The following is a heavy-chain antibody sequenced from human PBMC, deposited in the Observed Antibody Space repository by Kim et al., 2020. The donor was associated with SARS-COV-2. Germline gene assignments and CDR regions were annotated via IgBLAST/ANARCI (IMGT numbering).Heavy chain of an antibody. CDR3: ARWGGTMDSGYFSDY. J-gene: IGHJ4*02. D-gene: IGHD3-22*01. V-gene: IGHV3-33*01. Sequence: ADSVRGRLTISRDNSKNTLFLEMQSLRDDDTAVYYCARWGGTMDSGYFSDYWGQGTLVTVSS.